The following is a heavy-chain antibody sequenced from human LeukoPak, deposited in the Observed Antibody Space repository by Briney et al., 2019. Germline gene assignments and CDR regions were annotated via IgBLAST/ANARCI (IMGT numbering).Heavy chain of an antibody. V-gene: IGHV4-61*02. Sequence: SETLLLTFTVPGGSISSGRYSRSWFPQPAGKGLDWTWRIYTSGCTNYNPSLNSRVTISVDTSKNQFSLKLSSVSAADTAVYFCARVPASRTGAFDNWGQGTMVTVSS. CDR1: GGSISSGRYS. D-gene: IGHD1-14*01. J-gene: IGHJ3*02. CDR3: ARVPASRTGAFDN. CDR2: IYTSGCT.